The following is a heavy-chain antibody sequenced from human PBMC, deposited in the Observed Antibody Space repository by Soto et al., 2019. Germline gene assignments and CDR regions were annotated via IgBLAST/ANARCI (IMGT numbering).Heavy chain of an antibody. CDR1: GFTFSSYP. D-gene: IGHD1-26*01. J-gene: IGHJ6*02. Sequence: GGSLRLSCAAYGFTFSSYPMVWVRQAPGKGLESISSISGSGTSYYADSVKGRFTIFRDNSENTLYLQMNSLRAEDTAVYYCAKVITTDISYWYGMDVWGQGTTVTVSS. CDR2: ISGSGTS. V-gene: IGHV3-23*01. CDR3: AKVITTDISYWYGMDV.